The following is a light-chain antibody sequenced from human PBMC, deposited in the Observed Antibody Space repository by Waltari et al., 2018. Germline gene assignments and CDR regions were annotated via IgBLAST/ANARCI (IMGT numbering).Light chain of an antibody. V-gene: IGLV1-44*01. CDR1: NSNIGSNT. CDR2: SND. CDR3: ATWDDRLTGVV. J-gene: IGLJ2*01. Sequence: QSVLTQPPSASGTPGQRVTVSCSGSNSNIGSNTVTCYQQVPGTAPKLLIYSNDQRPSGVPDRFSGSKSGTSASLAISGLQSEDEADYYCATWDDRLTGVVFGGGTKVTVL.